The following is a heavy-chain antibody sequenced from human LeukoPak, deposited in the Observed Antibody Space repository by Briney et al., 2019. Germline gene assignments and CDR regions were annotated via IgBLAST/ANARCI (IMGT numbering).Heavy chain of an antibody. CDR2: ISGSGGST. CDR3: ASFYDSSGYLITNDAFDI. J-gene: IGHJ3*02. D-gene: IGHD3-22*01. Sequence: PGGSLRLSCAASGFTFSSYWMSWVRQAPGKGLEWVAAISGSGGSTYYADSVKGRFTISRDNAKNTLYLQMTSLRAEDTAVYYCASFYDSSGYLITNDAFDIWGQGTMVTVSS. CDR1: GFTFSSYW. V-gene: IGHV3-23*01.